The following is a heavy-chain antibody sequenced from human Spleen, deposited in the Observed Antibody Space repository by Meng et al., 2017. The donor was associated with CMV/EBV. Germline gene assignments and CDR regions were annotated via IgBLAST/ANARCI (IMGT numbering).Heavy chain of an antibody. D-gene: IGHD5/OR15-5a*01. CDR1: GYTFTSYD. J-gene: IGHJ6*02. CDR2: MNTNSGNT. V-gene: IGHV1-8*03. CDR3: AVPPRGVSDQDYAMDV. Sequence: ASVKVSCKASGYTFTSYDINWVRQASGQGPEWVGWMNTNSGNTGYAQKFQGRVTITRNTSISTAYMELSSLRSEDTAVYYCAVPPRGVSDQDYAMDVWGQGTTVTVSS.